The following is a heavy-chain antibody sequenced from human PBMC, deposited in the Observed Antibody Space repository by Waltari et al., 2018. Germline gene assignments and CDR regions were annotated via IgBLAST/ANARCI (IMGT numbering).Heavy chain of an antibody. J-gene: IGHJ4*02. CDR3: ARSGEMKGTVDY. V-gene: IGHV1-69*02. CDR1: GGTLSSYT. Sequence: QVQLVQSGAEVKKPGSSVKVSCKASGGTLSSYTVTWVRQAPGQGLEWMGRIIPVLGISKYAQSLQGRLTITVDQSTKTGYMELKSLRPEDTGVYYCARSGEMKGTVDYWGQGTLVTVSS. CDR2: IIPVLGIS. D-gene: IGHD1-1*01.